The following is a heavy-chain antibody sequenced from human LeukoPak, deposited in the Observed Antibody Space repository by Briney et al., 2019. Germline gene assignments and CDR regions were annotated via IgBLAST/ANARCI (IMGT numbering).Heavy chain of an antibody. V-gene: IGHV4-59*01. CDR2: IYHSGRT. J-gene: IGHJ4*02. CDR1: GGSISTYY. Sequence: PSETLSLTCTVSGGSISTYYWSWIRQPPGKGLEWIGYIYHSGRTKYNPSLKSRVTISVDTSKSQFSLKLSSVTAADTAVYYCARDGYSGNDGLWGQGTLVTVSS. CDR3: ARDGYSGNDGL. D-gene: IGHD5-12*01.